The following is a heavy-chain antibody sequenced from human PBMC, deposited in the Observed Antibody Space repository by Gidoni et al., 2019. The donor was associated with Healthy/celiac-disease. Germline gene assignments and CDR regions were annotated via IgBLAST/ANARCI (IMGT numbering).Heavy chain of an antibody. J-gene: IGHJ6*03. D-gene: IGHD3-3*01. Sequence: QVQLVESGGGVVQPGRSLRLSCAAAGFTFSSYGMHWVRQAPGKGLEWVAVIWYDGSNKYYADYVKGRFTISRDNSKNTLYLQMNSLRAEDTAVYYCARDLTRSIRIFGVVPTGHMDVWGKGTTVTVSS. CDR2: IWYDGSNK. CDR3: ARDLTRSIRIFGVVPTGHMDV. CDR1: GFTFSSYG. V-gene: IGHV3-33*01.